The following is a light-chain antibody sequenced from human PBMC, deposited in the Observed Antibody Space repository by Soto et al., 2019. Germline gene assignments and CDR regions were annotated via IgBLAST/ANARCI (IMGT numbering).Light chain of an antibody. J-gene: IGLJ2*01. CDR3: SAYAGSNNSVV. CDR2: EVS. Sequence: QSALTQPPSASGSPGQSVTISCPGTRSDVGGYHYVSWYQQHPGKAPKLMIYEVSKRPSGVPDRFSGSKSGNTASLTVAGLQAEDEADYYGSAYAGSNNSVVVGGGTQLTVL. V-gene: IGLV2-8*01. CDR1: RSDVGGYHY.